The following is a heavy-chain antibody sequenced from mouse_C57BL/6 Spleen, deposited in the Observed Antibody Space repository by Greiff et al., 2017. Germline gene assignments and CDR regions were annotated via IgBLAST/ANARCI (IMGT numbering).Heavy chain of an antibody. D-gene: IGHD2-3*01. Sequence: EVKLQQSGPELVKPGASVKISCKASGYSFTDYNMNWVKQSNGKSLEWIGVINPNYGTTSYNQKFKGKATLTVDQSSSTAYMQLNSLTSEDSAVYYCAKGDDGYYSAWFAYWGQGTLVTVSA. V-gene: IGHV1-39*01. J-gene: IGHJ3*01. CDR3: AKGDDGYYSAWFAY. CDR2: INPNYGTT. CDR1: GYSFTDYN.